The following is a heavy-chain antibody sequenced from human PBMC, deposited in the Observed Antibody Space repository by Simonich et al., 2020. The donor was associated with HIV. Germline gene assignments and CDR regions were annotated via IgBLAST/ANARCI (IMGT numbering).Heavy chain of an antibody. J-gene: IGHJ4*02. V-gene: IGHV3-9*01. D-gene: IGHD3-10*01. Sequence: EVQLVESGGGLVQPGRSLRLSCAASGFTFDGYAMHWVRKAPGKGLGGVSGISWNSGSIGYADSVKGRFTISRDNAKNSLYLQMNSLRAEDTALYYCAKDKGAYYGSGSPVYWGQGTLVTVSS. CDR3: AKDKGAYYGSGSPVY. CDR1: GFTFDGYA. CDR2: ISWNSGSI.